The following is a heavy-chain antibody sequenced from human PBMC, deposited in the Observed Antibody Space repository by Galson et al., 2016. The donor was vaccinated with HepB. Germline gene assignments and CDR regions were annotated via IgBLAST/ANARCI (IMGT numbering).Heavy chain of an antibody. CDR2: MNPISGNT. CDR1: GYTFTSYS. V-gene: IGHV1-8*02. D-gene: IGHD1-26*01. Sequence: SVKVSCKASGYTFTSYSVHWVRQAPGQGLEWMGWMNPISGNTGYAQKFQGKVTMTRNTSISTAYMELSSLRSEDTAVYYCTRDLSSGAPGPWGQGTLVTVS. J-gene: IGHJ5*02. CDR3: TRDLSSGAPGP.